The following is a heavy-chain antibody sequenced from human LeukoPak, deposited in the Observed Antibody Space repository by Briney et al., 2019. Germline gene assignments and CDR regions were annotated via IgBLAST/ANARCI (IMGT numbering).Heavy chain of an antibody. J-gene: IGHJ4*02. CDR3: ARQGMHYNFLTGHYSYYLDY. Sequence: GESLKISCKGSGYTFTNYWIAWVRQMPGRGLEWMAIIYPGDSNTRYSPSFQGQVTISADKSISTAYLQWSSLKASDTAMYYCARQGMHYNFLTGHYSYYLDYWGQGTLVTVSS. V-gene: IGHV5-51*01. CDR1: GYTFTNYW. CDR2: IYPGDSNT. D-gene: IGHD3-9*01.